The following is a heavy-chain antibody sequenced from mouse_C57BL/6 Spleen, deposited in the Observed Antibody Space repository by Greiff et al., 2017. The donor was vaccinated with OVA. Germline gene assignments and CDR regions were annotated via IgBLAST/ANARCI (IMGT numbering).Heavy chain of an antibody. Sequence: QVQLQQPGAELVKPGASVKLSCKASGYTFTSYWMHWVKQRPGQGLEWIGMIHPNSGSTNYNEKFKGKATLTVDKSSSTAYMQLSSLTSEDSAVYYCASITTVVATDCYFDVWGTGTTVTVSS. CDR3: ASITTVVATDCYFDV. V-gene: IGHV1-64*01. J-gene: IGHJ1*03. D-gene: IGHD1-1*01. CDR2: IHPNSGST. CDR1: GYTFTSYW.